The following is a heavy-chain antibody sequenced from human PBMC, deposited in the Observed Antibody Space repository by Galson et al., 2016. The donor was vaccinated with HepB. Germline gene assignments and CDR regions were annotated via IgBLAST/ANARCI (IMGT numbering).Heavy chain of an antibody. CDR3: ARDLVTAAGQFFRH. CDR1: GYRFTAYG. J-gene: IGHJ1*01. D-gene: IGHD6-25*01. V-gene: IGHV1-18*04. Sequence: SVKVSCKASGYRFTAYGISWVRRAPGQGLEWLGWISGYNGNTDYAQKFEGRLTLTTDTSTNTAYMELKSLNSDDTAVYICARDLVTAAGQFFRHWGQGTLVTVS. CDR2: ISGYNGNT.